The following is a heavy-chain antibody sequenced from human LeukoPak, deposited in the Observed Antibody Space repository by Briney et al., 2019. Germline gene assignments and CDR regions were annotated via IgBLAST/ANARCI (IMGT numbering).Heavy chain of an antibody. J-gene: IGHJ4*02. V-gene: IGHV3-74*01. CDR2: INSDGTTT. Sequence: GGSLRLSCAASGFSFSNSWMHWVRQAPGKGLVWVSRINSDGTTTYYADSVKGRFTISRDNAKNSLYLQMNSLRAEDTAVYYCARDRSHRDYFDYWGQGTLVTVSS. CDR3: ARDRSHRDYFDY. CDR1: GFSFSNSW.